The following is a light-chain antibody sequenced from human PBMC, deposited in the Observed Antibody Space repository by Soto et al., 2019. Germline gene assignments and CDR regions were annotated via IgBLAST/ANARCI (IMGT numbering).Light chain of an antibody. Sequence: EIVMTQSPATLSVSPGERATLSCRASKSVSSNLAWYQQKPAQAPRLLISGASTRATGIPARFSGSGSGTEFTLTISSLQSEDFAVYYCQHITFGQGTRLEIK. CDR3: QHIT. CDR1: KSVSSN. CDR2: GAS. J-gene: IGKJ5*01. V-gene: IGKV3D-15*01.